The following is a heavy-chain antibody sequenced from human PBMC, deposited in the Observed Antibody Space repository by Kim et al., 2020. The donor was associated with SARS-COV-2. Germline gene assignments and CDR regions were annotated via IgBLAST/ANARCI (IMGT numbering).Heavy chain of an antibody. CDR3: ARVPHYDSSGYSFDY. Sequence: AESAKGRFTISRDNAKNTLYLQMNSLRAEDTAFYYCARVPHYDSSGYSFDYWGQGTLVSVSP. D-gene: IGHD3-22*01. V-gene: IGHV3-74*01. J-gene: IGHJ4*02.